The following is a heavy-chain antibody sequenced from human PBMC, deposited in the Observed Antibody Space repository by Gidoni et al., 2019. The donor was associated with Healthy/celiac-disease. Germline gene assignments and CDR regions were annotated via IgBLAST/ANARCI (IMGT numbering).Heavy chain of an antibody. CDR3: ASTSIAARRSYYGMDV. J-gene: IGHJ6*02. V-gene: IGHV1-69*06. CDR1: GGTFSSYA. CDR2: IIPIFGTA. D-gene: IGHD6-6*01. Sequence: QVQLVQSGAEVKKPGSSVKVSCQASGGTFSSYAISWVRQAPGQGLEWMGGIIPIFGTANYAQKFQGRVTITADKSTSTAYMELSSLRSEDTAAYYCASTSIAARRSYYGMDVWGQGTTVTVSS.